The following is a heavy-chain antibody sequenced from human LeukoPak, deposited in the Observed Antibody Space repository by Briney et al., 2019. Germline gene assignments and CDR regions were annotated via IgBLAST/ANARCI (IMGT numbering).Heavy chain of an antibody. Sequence: GESLKISCKGSGYSFTSYWIGWVRQMPGKGLEWMGIIYPGDSDTRYSPSFQGQVTISSDKSISTAYLQWSSLKASDTAMYYCVRPAGDSSGYYYVGARGSMNYFDYWGQGTLVTVSS. CDR2: IYPGDSDT. V-gene: IGHV5-51*01. CDR3: VRPAGDSSGYYYVGARGSMNYFDY. J-gene: IGHJ4*02. D-gene: IGHD3-22*01. CDR1: GYSFTSYW.